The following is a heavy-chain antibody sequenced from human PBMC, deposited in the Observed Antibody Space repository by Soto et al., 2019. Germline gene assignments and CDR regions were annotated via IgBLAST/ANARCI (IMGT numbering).Heavy chain of an antibody. CDR1: GFFFSDYY. CDR3: AIGGGQIYYSGMDV. V-gene: IGHV3-11*01. CDR2: ISGTGDTT. Sequence: WGSLRLSCEASGFFFSDYYIICIRHSPVKWLETLCYISGTGDTTSYADSVKGRFTISRDNAKNSLFLHLNSLSAGDTAVYYCAIGGGQIYYSGMDVWGQGTTVTVSS. J-gene: IGHJ6*02. D-gene: IGHD3-3*01.